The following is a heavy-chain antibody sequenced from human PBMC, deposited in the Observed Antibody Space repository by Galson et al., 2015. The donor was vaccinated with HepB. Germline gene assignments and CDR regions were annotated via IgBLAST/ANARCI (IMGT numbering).Heavy chain of an antibody. V-gene: IGHV5-51*01. Sequence: GAELKKPRESLTISCKATGYSWRNYWICSVRQMSGKVLVRMGIITPCDSETRYSPSFQGQVTLSAEKSTNTAYLQWSSLKATETAMYYCARLGHEGYHYYGMDVWGQGTTVTVSS. CDR3: ARLGHEGYHYYGMDV. J-gene: IGHJ6*02. CDR2: ITPCDSET. D-gene: IGHD2-2*01. CDR1: GYSWRNYW.